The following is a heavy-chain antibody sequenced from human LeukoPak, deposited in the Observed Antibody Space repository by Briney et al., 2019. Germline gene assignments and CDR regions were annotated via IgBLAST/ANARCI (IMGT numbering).Heavy chain of an antibody. CDR1: GFTVITND. J-gene: IGHJ4*02. CDR2: LYSDGNT. Sequence: GGSLRLSCAASGFTVITNDMTWVRQAPGKGLEWVSVLYSDGNTKYADSVQGRFTISRDNRKNTLYLEMTSLSPDDTAVYYCARGVEPLAANTLAYWGQGTLVTVSS. D-gene: IGHD1-14*01. V-gene: IGHV3-53*01. CDR3: ARGVEPLAANTLAY.